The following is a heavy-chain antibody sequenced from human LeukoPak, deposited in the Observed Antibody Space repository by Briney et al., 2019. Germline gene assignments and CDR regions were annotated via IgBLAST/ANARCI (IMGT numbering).Heavy chain of an antibody. D-gene: IGHD1-26*01. J-gene: IGHJ4*02. CDR2: ISGSGGST. Sequence: GGSLRLSCAASGFTFSSYAMSWVRQAPGKGLEWVSAISGSGGSTYYADSVKGRFTISRDNSKNTLYLQMNSLRAEDTAVYYCAKDLYSRDPALIVGATCFDYWGQGTLVTVSS. V-gene: IGHV3-23*01. CDR3: AKDLYSRDPALIVGATCFDY. CDR1: GFTFSSYA.